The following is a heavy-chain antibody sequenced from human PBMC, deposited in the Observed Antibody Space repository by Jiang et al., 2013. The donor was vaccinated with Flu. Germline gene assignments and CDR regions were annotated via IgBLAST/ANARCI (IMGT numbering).Heavy chain of an antibody. Sequence: AEVKKPGESLKISCKVSGYRFSNYWIGWVRQMPGKGPEWMGSSILVTLIPDTARPSKAQVTISADESMSTAYLHWSSLKASDTAIYYCARNSGDYWNYFDYWGQGTLVTVSS. CDR2: SILVTLIP. J-gene: IGHJ4*02. CDR3: ARNSGDYWNYFDY. D-gene: IGHD1-26*01. V-gene: IGHV5-51*01. CDR1: GYRFSNYW.